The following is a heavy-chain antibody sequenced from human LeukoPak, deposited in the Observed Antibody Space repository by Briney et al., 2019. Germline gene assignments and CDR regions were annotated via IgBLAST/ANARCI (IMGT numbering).Heavy chain of an antibody. V-gene: IGHV3-30-3*01. CDR3: AKGVGYSSGWTDNWFDP. CDR1: GFTFSNYA. CDR2: ISYDGSNK. Sequence: TGGSLRLSWAASGFTFSNYAMHWVRQAPGKGLEWVALISYDGSNKYYADSVKGRFTISRDNAKNSLYLQMNSLRAEDTALYYCAKGVGYSSGWTDNWFDPWGQGTLVTVSS. D-gene: IGHD6-19*01. J-gene: IGHJ5*02.